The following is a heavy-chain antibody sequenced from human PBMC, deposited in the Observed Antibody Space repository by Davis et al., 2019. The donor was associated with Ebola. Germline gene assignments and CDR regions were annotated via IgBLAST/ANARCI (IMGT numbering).Heavy chain of an antibody. V-gene: IGHV1-3*01. CDR1: GYTFTSYA. CDR2: INAGNGNT. CDR3: ARDAYYYDSSGYYGRGGFDY. D-gene: IGHD3-22*01. J-gene: IGHJ4*02. Sequence: AASVKVSCKASGYTFTSYAMHWVRQAPGQRLEWMGWINAGNGNTKYSQKFQGRVTITRDTSASTAYMELSSLRSDDTAVYYCARDAYYYDSSGYYGRGGFDYWGQGTLVTVSS.